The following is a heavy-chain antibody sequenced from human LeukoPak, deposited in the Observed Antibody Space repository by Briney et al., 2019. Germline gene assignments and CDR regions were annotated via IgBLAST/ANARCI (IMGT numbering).Heavy chain of an antibody. CDR1: GFTFSSYS. CDR2: ISNSDDST. Sequence: GGSLRLSCAASGFTFSSYSMNWVRQAPGKGLEWVSTISNSDDSTYYADSVKGRFTISRDNSENTLFLRMNSLRAEDTAVYYCAELGTMIGGVWGKGTTVTISS. D-gene: IGHD3-10*02. V-gene: IGHV3-23*01. J-gene: IGHJ6*04. CDR3: AELGTMIGGV.